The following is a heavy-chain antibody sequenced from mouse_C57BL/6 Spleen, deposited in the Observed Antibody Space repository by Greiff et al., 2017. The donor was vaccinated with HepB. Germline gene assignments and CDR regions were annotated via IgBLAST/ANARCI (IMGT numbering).Heavy chain of an antibody. CDR3: ARLGRDYYAMDY. CDR1: GHTFTSYW. CDR2: IDPSDSET. V-gene: IGHV1-52*01. D-gene: IGHD4-1*01. Sequence: QVQLQQSGAELVRPGSSVKLSCKASGHTFTSYWMHWVKQRPIQGLEWIGNIDPSDSETHYNQKFKDKATLTVDKSSSTAYMQLSSLTSEDSAVYYCARLGRDYYAMDYWGQGTSVTVSS. J-gene: IGHJ4*01.